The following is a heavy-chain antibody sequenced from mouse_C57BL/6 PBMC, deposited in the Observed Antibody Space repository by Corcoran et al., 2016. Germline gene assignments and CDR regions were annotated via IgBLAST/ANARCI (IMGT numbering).Heavy chain of an antibody. J-gene: IGHJ2*01. Sequence: QVQLQQHGAKLVKPGASVKMSCKASGYTFTSYWITWVKQRPGQGLEWIGDIYPGSGSTNYNEKFKSKATLTVDTSSSTANMQLSSLTSEDSAVYYRARTPRATVVPVYCDYWGQGTTLTVSS. CDR1: GYTFTSYW. V-gene: IGHV1-55*01. CDR2: IYPGSGST. D-gene: IGHD1-1*01. CDR3: ARTPRATVVPVYCDY.